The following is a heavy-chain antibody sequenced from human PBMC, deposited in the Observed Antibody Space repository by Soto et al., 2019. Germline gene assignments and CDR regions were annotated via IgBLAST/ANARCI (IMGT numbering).Heavy chain of an antibody. CDR1: GFTFSSYG. Sequence: QVQLVESGGGVVQPGRSLRLSCAASGFTFSSYGMHWVRQAPDKGLEWVAGIWYDGTNKHYADSVKGRFTISRDKSKLYLQMNSLRAEDTAVYFCARDPGWSSSWVYFDYWGQGTLVTVSS. V-gene: IGHV3-33*01. CDR3: ARDPGWSSSWVYFDY. J-gene: IGHJ4*02. CDR2: IWYDGTNK. D-gene: IGHD6-13*01.